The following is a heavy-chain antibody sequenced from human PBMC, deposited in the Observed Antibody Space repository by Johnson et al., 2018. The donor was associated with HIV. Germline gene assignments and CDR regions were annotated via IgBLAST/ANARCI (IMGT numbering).Heavy chain of an antibody. V-gene: IGHV3-74*01. J-gene: IGHJ3*02. CDR2: IISDVSSA. Sequence: VQLVESGGGVVRPGGSLRLSCAASGFTFSPYWMHWVRQAPGQGLVWVSRIISDVSSAIYTASVTGRFTISRDNTKNTLYLQMNSLRAEDTAVYYCAREAHYYDSSGLKRGAFDIWGQGTMVTVSS. CDR3: AREAHYYDSSGLKRGAFDI. CDR1: GFTFSPYW. D-gene: IGHD3-22*01.